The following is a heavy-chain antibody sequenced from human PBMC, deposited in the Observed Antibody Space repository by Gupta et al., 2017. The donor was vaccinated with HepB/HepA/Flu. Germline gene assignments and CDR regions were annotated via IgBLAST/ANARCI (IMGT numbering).Heavy chain of an antibody. CDR3: ARPGYSSGWYIRDNWFDP. D-gene: IGHD6-19*01. CDR2: INPNSGGT. J-gene: IGHJ5*02. V-gene: IGHV1-2*02. Sequence: QVQLVQSGAEVKKPGASVKVSCKASGYTFTGYYMHWVRQAPGQGLEWMGWINPNSGGTNYAQKFQGRVTMTRDTSISTAYMELSRLRSDDTAVYYCARPGYSSGWYIRDNWFDPWGQGTLVTVSS. CDR1: GYTFTGYY.